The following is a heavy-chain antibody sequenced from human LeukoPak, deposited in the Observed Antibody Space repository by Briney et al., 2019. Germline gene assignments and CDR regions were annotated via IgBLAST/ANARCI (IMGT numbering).Heavy chain of an antibody. V-gene: IGHV4-59*12. CDR1: GGSISGYY. CDR3: ARAGKPAFDY. Sequence: SETLSLTCTVSGGSISGYYWSWIRQPPGKGLEWIAYIYYNGISNYNPSLKSRVIISVDSSKNQFSLKLSSVTAADTAVYYCARAGKPAFDYWGQGTLVTVSS. J-gene: IGHJ4*02. CDR2: IYYNGIS. D-gene: IGHD4-23*01.